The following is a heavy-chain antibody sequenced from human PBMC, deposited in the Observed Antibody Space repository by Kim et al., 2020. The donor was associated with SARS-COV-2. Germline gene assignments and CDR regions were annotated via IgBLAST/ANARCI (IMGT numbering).Heavy chain of an antibody. CDR3: ARDRMVVVTANRPGYYFDY. V-gene: IGHV3-33*05. J-gene: IGHJ4*02. D-gene: IGHD2-21*02. CDR1: GFTFSSYG. CDR2: ISYDGSNK. Sequence: GGSLRLSCAASGFTFSSYGMHWVRQAPGKGQEWVAVISYDGSNKYYADSVKGRFTISRDNSKNTLYLQMNSLRAEDTAVYYCARDRMVVVTANRPGYYFDYWGQGTLVTVSS.